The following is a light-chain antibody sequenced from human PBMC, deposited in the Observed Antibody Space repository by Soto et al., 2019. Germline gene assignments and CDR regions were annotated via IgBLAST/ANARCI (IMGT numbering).Light chain of an antibody. J-gene: IGKJ3*01. CDR1: QSISNDH. Sequence: EIVVTQSPGTLSLSPGERATLSCRASQSISNDHLAWYQQKPSQAPRLLISGSSIRATGIPKRFSGSASGTNFTLTISSLEPEDFAVFYCQQYGSSPFTFGPGTKVDIK. V-gene: IGKV3-20*01. CDR3: QQYGSSPFT. CDR2: GSS.